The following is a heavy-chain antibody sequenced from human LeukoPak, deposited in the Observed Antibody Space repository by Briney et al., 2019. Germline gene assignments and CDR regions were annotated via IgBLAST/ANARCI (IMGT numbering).Heavy chain of an antibody. V-gene: IGHV1-18*01. CDR3: ARDIGHYCDSSGYYLGFDY. D-gene: IGHD3-22*01. CDR2: ISAYNGNT. CDR1: GYTFTSYG. J-gene: IGHJ4*02. Sequence: ASVKVSCKASGYTFTSYGISWVQQAPGQGLEWMGWISAYNGNTNYAQKLQGRVTMTTDTSTSTAYMELRSLRSDDTAVYYCARDIGHYCDSSGYYLGFDYWGQGTLVTVSS.